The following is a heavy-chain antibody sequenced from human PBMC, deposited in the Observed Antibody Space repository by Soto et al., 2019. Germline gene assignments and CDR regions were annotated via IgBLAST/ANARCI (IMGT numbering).Heavy chain of an antibody. CDR2: INHSGST. D-gene: IGHD3-3*01. Sequence: SETLSLTCAVYGGSFSGYYWSWIRQPPGKGLEWIGEINHSGSTNYNPSLKSRVTISVDTSKNQFSLKLSSVTAADTAVYYCARDVVIILGYYYYYYMDVWGKGTTVTVSS. CDR3: ARDVVIILGYYYYYYMDV. V-gene: IGHV4-34*01. CDR1: GGSFSGYY. J-gene: IGHJ6*03.